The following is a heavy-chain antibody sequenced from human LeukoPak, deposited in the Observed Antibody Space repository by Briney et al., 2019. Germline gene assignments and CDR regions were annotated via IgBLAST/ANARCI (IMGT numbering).Heavy chain of an antibody. J-gene: IGHJ4*02. Sequence: PGGSLRLSCAASGFAFSSHGMHWVRQPPGKGLEWVAVISYDENNKYYADSVKGRFTISRDNSKTTLYLQMNSLRIEDTAVYYCAKDLAHSSSHFFDYWGQGTLVTVSS. CDR3: AKDLAHSSSHFFDY. D-gene: IGHD6-13*01. CDR2: ISYDENNK. CDR1: GFAFSSHG. V-gene: IGHV3-30*18.